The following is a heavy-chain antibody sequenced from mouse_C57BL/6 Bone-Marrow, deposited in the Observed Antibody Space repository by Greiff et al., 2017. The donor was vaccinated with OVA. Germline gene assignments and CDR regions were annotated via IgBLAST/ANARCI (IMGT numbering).Heavy chain of an antibody. J-gene: IGHJ2*01. Sequence: QVQLKPSGPELVKPGASVKISCKASGYAFSSSWMNWVKQRPGKGLEWIGRIYPGDGDTNSNGKFKGKATLTADKSSSTAYMQLSSLTSEDSAVYFCARDRLRGSSYPYYFDYWGQGTTLTVSS. CDR1: GYAFSSSW. V-gene: IGHV1-82*01. CDR3: ARDRLRGSSYPYYFDY. CDR2: IYPGDGDT. D-gene: IGHD1-1*01.